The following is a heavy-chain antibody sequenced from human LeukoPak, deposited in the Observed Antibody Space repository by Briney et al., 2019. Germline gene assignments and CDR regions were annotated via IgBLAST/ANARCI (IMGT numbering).Heavy chain of an antibody. V-gene: IGHV4-59*01. CDR3: AGVYYDILTGYYYLHY. J-gene: IGHJ4*02. CDR1: GDSISSYY. Sequence: SETLSLTCTVSGDSISSYYWSWIRQPPGKGLEWIGYIYYSGSTNYNPTLKSRVTISVDTSKNQFSLKLSSVTAAGTAVYYCAGVYYDILTGYYYLHYWGQGTLVTVSS. D-gene: IGHD3-9*01. CDR2: IYYSGST.